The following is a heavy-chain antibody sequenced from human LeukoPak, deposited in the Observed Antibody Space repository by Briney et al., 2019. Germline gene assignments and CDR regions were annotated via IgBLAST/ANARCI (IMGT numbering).Heavy chain of an antibody. CDR2: IYSGDST. V-gene: IGHV3-53*04. D-gene: IGHD5-18*01. Sequence: GGSLRLSCAASGFTVTSNYMNWVRQAPGKGLEWVALIYSGDSTYFADSVKGRFTISRHNSNNTMYLQMKSLRAEDTAVYYCVYVDTVMVTGEYWGQGTLDPVFS. CDR3: VYVDTVMVTGEY. CDR1: GFTVTSNY. J-gene: IGHJ4*02.